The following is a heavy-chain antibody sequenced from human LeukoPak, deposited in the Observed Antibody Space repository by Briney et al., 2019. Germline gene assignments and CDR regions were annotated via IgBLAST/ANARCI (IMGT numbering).Heavy chain of an antibody. D-gene: IGHD2-2*01. CDR2: IYYSGST. Sequence: PSETLSLTCTVSGGSISSHYWSWIRQPPGEGLEWIGYIYYSGSTNYNPSLKSRVTISVDTSKNQFSLKLSSVTAADTAVYYCAATGYCSSTSCYDAFDIWGQGTMVTVSS. V-gene: IGHV4-59*11. CDR1: GGSISSHY. J-gene: IGHJ3*02. CDR3: AATGYCSSTSCYDAFDI.